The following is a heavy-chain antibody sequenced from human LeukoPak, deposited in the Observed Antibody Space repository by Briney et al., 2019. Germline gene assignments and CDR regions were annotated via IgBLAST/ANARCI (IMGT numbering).Heavy chain of an antibody. J-gene: IGHJ4*01. Sequence: PGGSLRLSCAASGFTFSSYGMHWVRQAPGKGLEWVAVIWYDGSNKYYADSVKGRFTISRGNYKNTLFLQMNSLRAEDTAVYYCARGTAAGGTSDSSGWYALGYWGHGTLVTVSP. CDR2: IWYDGSNK. CDR3: ARGTAAGGTSDSSGWYALGY. V-gene: IGHV3-33*01. CDR1: GFTFSSYG. D-gene: IGHD6-19*01.